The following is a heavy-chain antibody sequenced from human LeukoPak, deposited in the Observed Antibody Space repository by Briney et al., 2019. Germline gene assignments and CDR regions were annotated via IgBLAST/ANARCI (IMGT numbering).Heavy chain of an antibody. CDR1: GGSISSNSYY. J-gene: IGHJ5*02. CDR3: ARVVPVPAVAAGWFDP. CDR2: IYYSGST. D-gene: IGHD6-19*01. Sequence: SETLSLTCTVSGGSISSNSYYWGWIRQPPGKGLEWIGTIYYSGSTYYNPSLKSRVTISVDTSKNQFSLKLSSVTAADTAVYYCARVVPVPAVAAGWFDPWGQGTLVTVSS. V-gene: IGHV4-39*07.